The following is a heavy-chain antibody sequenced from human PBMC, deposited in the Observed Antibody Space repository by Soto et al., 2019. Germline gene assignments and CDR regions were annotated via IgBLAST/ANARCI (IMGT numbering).Heavy chain of an antibody. V-gene: IGHV6-1*01. D-gene: IGHD5-18*01. CDR3: AIRYSYGLDY. CDR2: TYYRSRWYN. CDR1: GDSVSSNSVA. Sequence: SQTLSLTCATSGDSVSSNSVAWNWIRQAPSRGLEWLGRTYYRSRWYNDYAVSVRSRITINPDTSKNQFSLQLNSVTPDDTAVYFCAIRYSYGLDYWGQGTLVTVSS. J-gene: IGHJ4*02.